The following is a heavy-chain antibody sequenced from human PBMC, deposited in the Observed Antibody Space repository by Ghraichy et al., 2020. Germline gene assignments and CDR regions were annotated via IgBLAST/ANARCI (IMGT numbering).Heavy chain of an antibody. V-gene: IGHV4-34*01. CDR2: INHSGST. D-gene: IGHD3-10*01. CDR1: GGSFSGYY. CDR3: ARLKEVWVRGVSVNMFDY. Sequence: SETLSLTCAVYGGSFSGYYWSWIRQPPGKGLEWIGEINHSGSTNYNPSLKSRVTISVDTSKNQFSLKLSSVTAADTAVYYCARLKEVWVRGVSVNMFDYWGQGTLVTVSS. J-gene: IGHJ4*02.